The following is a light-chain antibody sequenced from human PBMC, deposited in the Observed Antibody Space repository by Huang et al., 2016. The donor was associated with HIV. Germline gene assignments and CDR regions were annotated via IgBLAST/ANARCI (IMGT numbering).Light chain of an antibody. Sequence: ERVMTQSPVILSVSPGETATLSCRASQDVSSNLACYRQKPGQAPSLLIYGASTRVSGIPARFNGSGSGIAFTLTISSVQSEDFAVYYCQQYNNWPRTFGQGTKLEIK. CDR1: QDVSSN. CDR2: GAS. V-gene: IGKV3-15*01. CDR3: QQYNNWPRT. J-gene: IGKJ2*01.